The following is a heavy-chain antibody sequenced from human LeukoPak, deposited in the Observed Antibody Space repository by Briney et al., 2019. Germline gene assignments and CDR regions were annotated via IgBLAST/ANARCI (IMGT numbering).Heavy chain of an antibody. CDR1: GYTFTGYY. V-gene: IGHV1-2*02. CDR2: INPNSGGT. Sequence: ASVKVSCKASGYTFTGYYMHWVRQAPGQGLEWMGWINPNSGGTNYAQKFQGRVTMTRDTSISTAYMELSSLRSEDTAVYYCARGHPSSGWRTNIDYWGQGTLVTVSS. CDR3: ARGHPSSGWRTNIDY. J-gene: IGHJ4*02. D-gene: IGHD6-19*01.